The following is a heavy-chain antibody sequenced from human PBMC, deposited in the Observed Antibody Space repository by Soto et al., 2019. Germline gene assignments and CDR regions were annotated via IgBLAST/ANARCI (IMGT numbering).Heavy chain of an antibody. CDR1: GYTFTGYY. CDR2: INPNSGDT. D-gene: IGHD6-6*01. CDR3: ARSLSTIGGRPDS. V-gene: IGHV1-2*02. Sequence: ASVKVSCKACGYTFTGYYMHWVRQAPGQGLEWMGWINPNSGDTKYAQKFQGRVTMTRDTSTRTAYMEVSRLTSDDTAVYYCARSLSTIGGRPDSWGQGTLVTVSS. J-gene: IGHJ4*02.